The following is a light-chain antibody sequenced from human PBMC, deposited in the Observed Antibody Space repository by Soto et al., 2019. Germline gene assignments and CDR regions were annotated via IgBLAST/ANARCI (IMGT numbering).Light chain of an antibody. Sequence: EIVLTQSPGTLSLSPGERATLSCRASQSVSSSYLAWYQQKPGQARRLLIYGASSRATGIPDRFSGSGSGTDFTLTISRLEPEDFAVYYCQQYGRSLPWTFGQGIKVEIK. J-gene: IGKJ1*01. V-gene: IGKV3-20*01. CDR3: QQYGRSLPWT. CDR2: GAS. CDR1: QSVSSSY.